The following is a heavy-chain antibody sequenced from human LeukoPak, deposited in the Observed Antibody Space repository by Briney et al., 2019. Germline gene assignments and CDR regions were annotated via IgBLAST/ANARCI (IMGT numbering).Heavy chain of an antibody. CDR2: ISAYNGNT. Sequence: ASVTVSCKVSGYTFTSYGISWVRQAPGQGLEWMGRISAYNGNTNYAQNLQGRVTMTTDTSTSTGYMELRSLRSDDTAVYYCARDWVATSLDAFDIWGQGTMVIVSS. CDR3: ARDWVATSLDAFDI. V-gene: IGHV1-18*01. J-gene: IGHJ3*02. CDR1: GYTFTSYG. D-gene: IGHD4-23*01.